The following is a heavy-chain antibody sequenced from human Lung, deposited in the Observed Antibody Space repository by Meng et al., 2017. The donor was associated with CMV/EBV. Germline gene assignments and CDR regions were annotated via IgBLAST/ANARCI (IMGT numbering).Heavy chain of an antibody. CDR3: ARDVSPRSSVYFAIYYFYALDV. CDR2: ISNGGAYI. D-gene: IGHD5/OR15-5a*01. Sequence: LTXAASGFMFSDYSMNWVRQAPGKGLEWVSSISNGGAYIYYADSVKGRFTISRDNAQNSLYLQMNSLRAEDTAVYYCARDVSPRSSVYFAIYYFYALDVWGQGXTVTVSS. CDR1: GFMFSDYS. V-gene: IGHV3-21*01. J-gene: IGHJ6*02.